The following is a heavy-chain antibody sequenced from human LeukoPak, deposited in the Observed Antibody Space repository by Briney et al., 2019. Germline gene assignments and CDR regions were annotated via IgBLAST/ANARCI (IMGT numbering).Heavy chain of an antibody. CDR3: ARESWDIVVVPAALDY. D-gene: IGHD2-2*01. Sequence: PGGSLRLSCAASGFPFSTNDMSWVRQAPGKGLEWVSSISSSSSYIYYADSVKGRFTISRDNAKNSLYLQMNSLRAEDTAVYYCARESWDIVVVPAALDYWGQGNLVTVSS. CDR1: GFPFSTND. J-gene: IGHJ4*02. CDR2: ISSSSSYI. V-gene: IGHV3-21*01.